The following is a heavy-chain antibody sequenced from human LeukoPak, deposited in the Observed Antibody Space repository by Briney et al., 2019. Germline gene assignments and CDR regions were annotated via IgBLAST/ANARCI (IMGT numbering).Heavy chain of an antibody. CDR2: ISSSSSYI. D-gene: IGHD5-18*01. CDR3: ARDSGYSYGSGDLNFDY. Sequence: KPGGSLRLSCAASGFTFSSYRMNWVRQAPGKGLEWVSSISSSSSYIYYADAVKGRFTISRDNAKNSLYLQMNSLRAEDTAVYYCARDSGYSYGSGDLNFDYWGQGTLVTVSS. J-gene: IGHJ4*02. V-gene: IGHV3-21*01. CDR1: GFTFSSYR.